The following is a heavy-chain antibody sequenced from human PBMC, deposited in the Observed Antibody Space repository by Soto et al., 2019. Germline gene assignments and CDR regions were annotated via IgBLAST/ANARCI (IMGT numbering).Heavy chain of an antibody. J-gene: IGHJ5*02. Sequence: ASVKVSCKASGYSFTNNDVSWVRQANRQGLEWMGWINPGSGDKGYAQKFQGRVTMPRGISTATAYTELSILRSDATATYYCARLATFGSFISFDATGQGALVAVSS. V-gene: IGHV1-8*01. D-gene: IGHD3-16*01. CDR1: GYSFTNND. CDR3: ARLATFGSFISFDA. CDR2: INPGSGDK.